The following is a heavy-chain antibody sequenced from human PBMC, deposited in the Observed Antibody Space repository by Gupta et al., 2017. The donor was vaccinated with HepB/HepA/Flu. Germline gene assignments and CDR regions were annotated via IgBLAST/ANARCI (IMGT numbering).Heavy chain of an antibody. CDR3: ARVDTAMVIEGDFDY. CDR1: GGTFRSYA. V-gene: IGHV1-69*01. Sequence: QVQLVQSGAEVKKPGSSVKVSCKASGGTFRSYAISWVRQAPGQGLEWMGGIIPIFGTANYAQKFQGRVTITADESTSTAYMELSSLRSEDTAVYYCARVDTAMVIEGDFDYWGQGTLVTVSS. D-gene: IGHD5-18*01. J-gene: IGHJ4*02. CDR2: IIPIFGTA.